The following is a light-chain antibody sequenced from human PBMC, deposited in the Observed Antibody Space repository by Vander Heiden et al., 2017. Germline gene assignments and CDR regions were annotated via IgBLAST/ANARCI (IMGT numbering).Light chain of an antibody. V-gene: IGLV1-51*01. J-gene: IGLJ2*01. CDR3: GTWDSSLSAL. Sequence: QSVLTQPPPVSAAPGTQVTISCSGSSSNIGNNYVSWYQQLPGTAPKLLIYDNNKRPSGIPDRFSGSKSGTSATLGITGLQTGDEADYYCGTWDSSLSALFGGGTKLTVL. CDR1: SSNIGNNY. CDR2: DNN.